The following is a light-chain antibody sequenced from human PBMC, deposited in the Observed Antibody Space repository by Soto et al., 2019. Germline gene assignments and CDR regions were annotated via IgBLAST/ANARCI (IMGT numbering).Light chain of an antibody. J-gene: IGKJ1*01. CDR1: QSISTW. CDR2: DSS. Sequence: DIQMTQSPSTLSAAVGDGVTVTCRSIQSISTWLAWYQQKPGRAPKLLIYDSSSLESGVPSRFSGSGSGTDFTLTISSLQSEDFAVYYCQQYNNWPPWTFGQGTRWIP. V-gene: IGKV1-5*01. CDR3: QQYNNWPPWT.